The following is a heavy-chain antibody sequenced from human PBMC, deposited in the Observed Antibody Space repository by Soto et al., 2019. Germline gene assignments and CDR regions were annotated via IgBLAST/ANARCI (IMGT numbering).Heavy chain of an antibody. J-gene: IGHJ6*02. CDR2: INHSGST. D-gene: IGHD3-3*01. CDR3: ARGYSDFWSGYNGMDV. CDR1: GGPFSGYY. Sequence: PSETLSLTCAVYGGPFSGYYWSWIRQPPGKGLEWIGEINHSGSTNYNPSLKSRVTISVDTSKNQFSLKLSSVTAADTAVYYCARGYSDFWSGYNGMDVWGQGTTVTVSS. V-gene: IGHV4-34*01.